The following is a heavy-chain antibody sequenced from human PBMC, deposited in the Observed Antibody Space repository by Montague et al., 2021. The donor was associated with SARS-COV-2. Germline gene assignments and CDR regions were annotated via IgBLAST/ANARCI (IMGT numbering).Heavy chain of an antibody. Sequence: SLRLSCAASGFTFDDYVMHWVRQAPGKGLEWVSGIGWRSGSIGYADSVKGRFTISRDNAKNSLYLQMNSLRAEDTALYHCAKGQKIQWLVFNSAPDWFDPWSQGTLVTVSS. D-gene: IGHD5-12*01. J-gene: IGHJ5*02. CDR1: GFTFDDYV. CDR3: AKGQKIQWLVFNSAPDWFDP. V-gene: IGHV3-9*01. CDR2: IGWRSGSI.